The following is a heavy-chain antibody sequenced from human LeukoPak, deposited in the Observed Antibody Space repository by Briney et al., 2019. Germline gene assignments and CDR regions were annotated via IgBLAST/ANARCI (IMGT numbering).Heavy chain of an antibody. CDR1: GGSISGDY. V-gene: IGHV4-59*01. CDR3: ARAAIFGVVTFDY. Sequence: PSETLSFTCTVSGGSISGDYWSWIRQSPGKGLEWIAYIHSSGSTSYNPSLKSRVTISVDTSKNQFSLKLSSVTAADTAVYYCARAAIFGVVTFDYWGQGTLVTVSS. J-gene: IGHJ4*02. CDR2: IHSSGST. D-gene: IGHD3-3*01.